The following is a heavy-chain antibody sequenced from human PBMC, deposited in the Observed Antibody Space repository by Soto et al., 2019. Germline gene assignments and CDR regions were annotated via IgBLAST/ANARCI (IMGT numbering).Heavy chain of an antibody. Sequence: SSETLSLTCIVSAGSISNYYWSWIRQPAGKGLEWIGRIDFSGITNYNPSLRSRVTMSIDTSKKQFSLNLSSVTAADTAVYYCARDTSPGLHDILTGYYWFDPWGQGTLVTVSS. CDR1: AGSISNYY. J-gene: IGHJ5*02. D-gene: IGHD3-9*01. CDR3: ARDTSPGLHDILTGYYWFDP. CDR2: IDFSGIT. V-gene: IGHV4-4*07.